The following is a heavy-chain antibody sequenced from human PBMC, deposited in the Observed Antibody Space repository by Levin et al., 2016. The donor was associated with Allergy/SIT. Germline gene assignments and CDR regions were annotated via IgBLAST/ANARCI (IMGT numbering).Heavy chain of an antibody. D-gene: IGHD1-26*01. Sequence: GESLKISCAASGFTFSSYAMSWVRQAPGKGLEWVSAISGSGGSTYYADSVKGRFTISRDNSKNTLYLQMNSLRAEDTAVYYCAKDRTYSGSYLDYWGQGTLVTVSS. V-gene: IGHV3-23*01. CDR1: GFTFSSYA. CDR2: ISGSGGST. J-gene: IGHJ4*02. CDR3: AKDRTYSGSYLDY.